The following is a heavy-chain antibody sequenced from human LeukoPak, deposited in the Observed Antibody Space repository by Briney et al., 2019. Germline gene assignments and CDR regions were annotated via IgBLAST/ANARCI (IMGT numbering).Heavy chain of an antibody. Sequence: ASVKVSCKASGYTFTSYDINWVRQATGQGLEWMGWMNPNSGNTGYAQKFQGRVTMTRNTSISTAYMELSSLRSEDAAVYYCARGPHNYDILTGYYIFPQISYYYGMDVWGQGTTVTVSS. V-gene: IGHV1-8*01. CDR2: MNPNSGNT. J-gene: IGHJ6*02. D-gene: IGHD3-9*01. CDR1: GYTFTSYD. CDR3: ARGPHNYDILTGYYIFPQISYYYGMDV.